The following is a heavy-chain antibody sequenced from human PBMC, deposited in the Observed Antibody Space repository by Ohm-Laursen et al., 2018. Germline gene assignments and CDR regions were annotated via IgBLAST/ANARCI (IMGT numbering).Heavy chain of an antibody. CDR1: GASISSYY. Sequence: SETLSLTCTVSGASISSYYWSWIRQPPGQGLEFIGYMSYTGSTNYNPSLKSRVAISVDTSKNQYFLKLSSVTAADTAVYYCARFVGGVVGINYYGMDVWGQGTTITVSS. D-gene: IGHD3-16*01. V-gene: IGHV4-59*01. CDR2: MSYTGST. J-gene: IGHJ6*02. CDR3: ARFVGGVVGINYYGMDV.